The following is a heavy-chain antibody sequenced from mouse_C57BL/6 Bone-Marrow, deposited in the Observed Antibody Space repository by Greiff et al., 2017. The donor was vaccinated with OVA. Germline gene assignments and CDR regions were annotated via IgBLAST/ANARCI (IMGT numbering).Heavy chain of an antibody. CDR2: IDPSDSYT. CDR3: AVTVDYAMDY. J-gene: IGHJ4*01. Sequence: QVQLQQPGAELVRPGTSVKLSCKASGYTFTSYWMHWVKQRPGQGLEWIGVIDPSDSYTNYNQKFKGKATLTVDTSSSTAYMQLSSLTSEDSAVYYCAVTVDYAMDYWGQGTSVTVSS. V-gene: IGHV1-59*01. D-gene: IGHD1-1*01. CDR1: GYTFTSYW.